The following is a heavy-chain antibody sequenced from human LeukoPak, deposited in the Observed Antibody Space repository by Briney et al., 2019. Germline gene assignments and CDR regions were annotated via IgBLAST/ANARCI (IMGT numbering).Heavy chain of an antibody. Sequence: ASVKVSCKASGYTFTSYAMNWVRQAPGQGLEWMGWINTNTGNPTYAQGFTGRFVSSLDTSVSTAYLQISSLKAEDTAVYYCARDYSMVRGKLFDPWGQGTLVTVSS. CDR2: INTNTGNP. CDR1: GYTFTSYA. V-gene: IGHV7-4-1*02. CDR3: ARDYSMVRGKLFDP. D-gene: IGHD3-10*01. J-gene: IGHJ5*02.